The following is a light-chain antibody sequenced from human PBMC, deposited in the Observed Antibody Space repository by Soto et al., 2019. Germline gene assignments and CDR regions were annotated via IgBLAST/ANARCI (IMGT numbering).Light chain of an antibody. V-gene: IGKV3-15*01. J-gene: IGKJ3*01. Sequence: EIVMTQSPATLSVSPGERATLSCRASQNVSSNLAWYQQKPGQGPRLLIYAASTRATGIPARFSGSGSGTEFTLTISSLQSEDFAVYYCQQYNNWPPITFGPGTKVDIK. CDR1: QNVSSN. CDR2: AAS. CDR3: QQYNNWPPIT.